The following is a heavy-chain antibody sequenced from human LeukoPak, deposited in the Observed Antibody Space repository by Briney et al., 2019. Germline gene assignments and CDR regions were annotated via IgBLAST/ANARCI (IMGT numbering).Heavy chain of an antibody. CDR3: ASPGPGMVRGVIGFDY. CDR1: GFTFSDYA. Sequence: GGSLRLSCAASGFTFSDYAMHWVRQAPGKGLEWVAVISYDGSNKYYADSVKGRFTISRDNSKNTLYLQMNSLRAKDTAVYYCASPGPGMVRGVIGFDYWGQGTLVTVSS. D-gene: IGHD3-10*01. V-gene: IGHV3-30*04. J-gene: IGHJ4*02. CDR2: ISYDGSNK.